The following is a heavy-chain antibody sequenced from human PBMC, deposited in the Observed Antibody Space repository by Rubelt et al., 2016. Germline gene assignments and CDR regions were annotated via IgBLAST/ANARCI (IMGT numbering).Heavy chain of an antibody. D-gene: IGHD6-13*01. J-gene: IGHJ3*01. CDR1: GYTFTSYG. Sequence: QVQLVQSGAEVKKPGASVKVSCKASGYTFTSYGISWVRQAPGQGLEWMGWISAYNGNANYAQRRQGRVTVTTDRSTCTDFLGLRSRGSDESAGACWSRGSWFRGAFDLWGQGTMVTVSS. CDR2: ISAYNGNA. V-gene: IGHV1-18*01. CDR3: SRGSWFRGAFDL.